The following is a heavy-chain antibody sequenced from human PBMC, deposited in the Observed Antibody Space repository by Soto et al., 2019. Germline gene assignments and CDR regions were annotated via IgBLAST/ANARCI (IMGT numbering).Heavy chain of an antibody. Sequence: PGGSLRLSCAASGFTFSNAWMSWVRQAPGKGLEWVGRIKSKTDGGTTDYAAPVKGRFTISRDDSKNTLYLQMNSLKTEDTAVYYCTTGQGTAMVPFDYWGQGTLVTVSS. V-gene: IGHV3-15*01. J-gene: IGHJ4*02. CDR3: TTGQGTAMVPFDY. D-gene: IGHD5-18*01. CDR2: IKSKTDGGTT. CDR1: GFTFSNAW.